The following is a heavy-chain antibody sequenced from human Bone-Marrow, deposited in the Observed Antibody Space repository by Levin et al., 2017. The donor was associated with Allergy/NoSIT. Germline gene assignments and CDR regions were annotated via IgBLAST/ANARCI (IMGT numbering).Heavy chain of an antibody. CDR3: ARKGLPDY. CDR1: GFSFSTYW. CDR2: INQNGSQK. Sequence: LSLTCAASGFSFSTYWMAWVRQAPGKGLEWVANINQNGSQKYYVDSVKGRFTISRDNAKNSVYLQMNSLRAEDTAVYYCARKGLPDYWGQGTLVAVSS. V-gene: IGHV3-7*01. J-gene: IGHJ4*02.